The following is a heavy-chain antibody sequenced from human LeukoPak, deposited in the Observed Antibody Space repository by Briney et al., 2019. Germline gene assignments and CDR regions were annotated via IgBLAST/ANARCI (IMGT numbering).Heavy chain of an antibody. CDR3: ARQRGDILTGYYMPRGFDY. J-gene: IGHJ4*02. V-gene: IGHV3-48*03. Sequence: GGSLRLSCAASGFIFSSYQMNWVRQAPGKGLEWIAYISSGGGTIYYADSVKGRFTISRDNTKNSVSLQMNSLSAEDTAVYYCARQRGDILTGYYMPRGFDYWGQGTLVSVSS. CDR2: ISSGGGTI. D-gene: IGHD3-9*01. CDR1: GFIFSSYQ.